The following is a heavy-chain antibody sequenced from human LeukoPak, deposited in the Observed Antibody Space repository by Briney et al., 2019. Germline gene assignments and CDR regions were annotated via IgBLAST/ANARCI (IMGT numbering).Heavy chain of an antibody. V-gene: IGHV1-2*02. CDR2: INPNSGGT. D-gene: IGHD6-13*01. CDR3: ARDSSSWYEGYYFDY. CDR1: GYTFTGYY. J-gene: IGHJ4*02. Sequence: ASVKVSRKASGYTFTGYYMHWMRQAPGQGLEWMGWINPNSGGTNYAQKFQGRVTMTRDTSISTAYMELSRLRSDDTAVYYCARDSSSWYEGYYFDYWGQGTLVTVSS.